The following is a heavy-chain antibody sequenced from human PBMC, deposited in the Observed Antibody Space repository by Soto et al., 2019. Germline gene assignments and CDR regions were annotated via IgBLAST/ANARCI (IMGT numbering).Heavy chain of an antibody. Sequence: ASVKVSCKASGYTFTSYYMHWVRQAPGQGLEWMGIINPSGGSTSYAQKFQGRVTMTRDTSTSTVYMELSSLRSEDTAVYYCARAVIKGIEVTYLGYWGQGTLVTVSS. J-gene: IGHJ4*02. CDR2: INPSGGST. CDR1: GYTFTSYY. V-gene: IGHV1-46*01. D-gene: IGHD2-21*01. CDR3: ARAVIKGIEVTYLGY.